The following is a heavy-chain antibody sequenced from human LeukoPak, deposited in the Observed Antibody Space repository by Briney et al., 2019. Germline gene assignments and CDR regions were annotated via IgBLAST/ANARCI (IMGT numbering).Heavy chain of an antibody. CDR1: GFAFDEHG. Sequence: PGGSLRLSCTASGFAFDEHGMSWVRQVPGKGLEWVSGINWSSGSTGYADPLRGRFTISRDNAKNSLYLQMDSLRAEDTALYYCARAPITSPFYFDHWGQGTLVTVSS. V-gene: IGHV3-20*04. CDR3: ARAPITSPFYFDH. D-gene: IGHD2-2*01. CDR2: INWSSGST. J-gene: IGHJ4*02.